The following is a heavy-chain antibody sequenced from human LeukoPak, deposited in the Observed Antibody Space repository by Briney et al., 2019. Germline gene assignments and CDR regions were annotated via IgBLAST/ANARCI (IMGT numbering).Heavy chain of an antibody. CDR1: GFTFSGSA. Sequence: GGSLRLSCAASGFTFSGSAMHWVRQASGKGLEWVGRIRSKANSYATAYAASVKGRFTISRDDSKNTAYLQMNSLRAEDTAVYYCAIYGEGYYFDYWGQGTLVTVSS. CDR2: IRSKANSYAT. CDR3: AIYGEGYYFDY. D-gene: IGHD2/OR15-2a*01. V-gene: IGHV3-73*01. J-gene: IGHJ4*02.